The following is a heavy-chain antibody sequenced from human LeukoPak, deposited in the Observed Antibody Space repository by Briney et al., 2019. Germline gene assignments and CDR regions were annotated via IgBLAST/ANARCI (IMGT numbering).Heavy chain of an antibody. CDR1: GFTFSSYA. CDR2: ISYDGSNK. V-gene: IGHV3-30*01. Sequence: GGSLRLFCAASGFTFSSYAMHWVRQAPGKGLEWVAVISYDGSNKYYADSVKGRFTISRDNSKNTLCLQMNSLRAEDTAVYYCARRGRGYYFDYWGQGTLVTVSS. CDR3: ARRGRGYYFDY. J-gene: IGHJ4*02. D-gene: IGHD3-10*01.